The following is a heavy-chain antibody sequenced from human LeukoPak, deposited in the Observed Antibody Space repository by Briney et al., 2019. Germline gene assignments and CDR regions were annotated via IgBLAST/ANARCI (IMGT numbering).Heavy chain of an antibody. J-gene: IGHJ6*02. D-gene: IGHD2-2*01. Sequence: SSETLSLTCTVSGGTISSYYWSWIRQPAGKGLEWIGRIYTSGSTNYNPSLKSRVTMSVDTSKNQFSLKLSSVTAADTAVYYCARDKYQLGYYYYGMDVWGQGTTVTVSS. CDR3: ARDKYQLGYYYYGMDV. CDR1: GGTISSYY. V-gene: IGHV4-4*07. CDR2: IYTSGST.